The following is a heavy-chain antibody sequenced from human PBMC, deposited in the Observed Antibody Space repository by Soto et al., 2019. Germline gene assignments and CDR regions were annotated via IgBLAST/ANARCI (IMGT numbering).Heavy chain of an antibody. V-gene: IGHV3-21*01. CDR1: GFTFSSYS. CDR2: ISSSSSYI. CDR3: ARDYARVDYYYYGMDV. D-gene: IGHD3-16*01. Sequence: PGGSLRLSCAASGFTFSSYSMNWIRQAPGKGLEWVSSISSSSSYIYYADSVKGRFTISRDNAKNSLYLQMNSLRAEDTAVYYCARDYARVDYYYYGMDVWGQGTTVTVSS. J-gene: IGHJ6*02.